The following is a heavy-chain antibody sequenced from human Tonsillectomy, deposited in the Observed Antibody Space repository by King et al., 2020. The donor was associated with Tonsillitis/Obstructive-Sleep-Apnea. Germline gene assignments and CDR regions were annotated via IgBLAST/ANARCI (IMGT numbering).Heavy chain of an antibody. V-gene: IGHV4-59*11. D-gene: IGHD3-16*01. J-gene: IGHJ3*02. Sequence: VQLQESGPGLVKPSETLSLTCTVSGGSISSHYWSWIRQPPGKGLEWIGYIYFRGSTKYNPSLKSRLTISIHTSKNQFSLKLNSVTAADTAVYYCAREGDEVAAFDIWGQGTMVTVSS. CDR2: IYFRGST. CDR1: GGSISSHY. CDR3: AREGDEVAAFDI.